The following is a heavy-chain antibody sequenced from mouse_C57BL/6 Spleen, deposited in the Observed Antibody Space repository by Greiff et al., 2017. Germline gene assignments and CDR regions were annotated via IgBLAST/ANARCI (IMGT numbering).Heavy chain of an antibody. D-gene: IGHD2-4*01. V-gene: IGHV1-74*01. J-gene: IGHJ3*01. CDR2: IHPSDSDT. Sequence: VQLQQPGAELVKPGASVKVSCKASGYTFTSYWMHWVKQRPGQGLEWIGRIHPSDSDTNYNQKFKGKATLTVDKSSSTASMQLSSLTSGDSAVYYCAILWDYDAGFAYWGQGALVTVSA. CDR3: AILWDYDAGFAY. CDR1: GYTFTSYW.